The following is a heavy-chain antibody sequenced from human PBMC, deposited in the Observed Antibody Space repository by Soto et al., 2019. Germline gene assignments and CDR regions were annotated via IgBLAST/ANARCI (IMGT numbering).Heavy chain of an antibody. V-gene: IGHV3-15*01. CDR3: ATRPAPYYADWALDY. D-gene: IGHD3-16*01. CDR1: GFTFSNAW. Sequence: EVQLVESGGDLVKPGGSLRLSCAASGFTFSNAWMTWVRQAPGKGLEWVGRIKSNTDGGALEYAAPLKDRFTISRDDSRSTLYLQLHSLTPEDTAVYYCATRPAPYYADWALDYWGQGTLVTVSS. J-gene: IGHJ4*02. CDR2: IKSNTDGGAL.